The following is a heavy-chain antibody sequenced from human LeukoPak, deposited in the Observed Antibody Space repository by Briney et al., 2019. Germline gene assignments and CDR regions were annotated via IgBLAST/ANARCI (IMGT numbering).Heavy chain of an antibody. V-gene: IGHV1-69*13. J-gene: IGHJ4*02. D-gene: IGHD3-9*01. Sequence: SVKVSCKASGGTFSSYAISGVRQAPGQGLEWMGGIIPIFGTANYAQKFQGRVTITADESTSTAYMELSSLRSEDTAVYYCARGDYDILTGYPDYWGQGTLVTVSS. CDR2: IIPIFGTA. CDR1: GGTFSSYA. CDR3: ARGDYDILTGYPDY.